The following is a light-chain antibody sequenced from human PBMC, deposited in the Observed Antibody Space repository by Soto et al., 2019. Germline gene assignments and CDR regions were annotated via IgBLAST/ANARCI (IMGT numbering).Light chain of an antibody. CDR2: DDN. V-gene: IGLV1-51*01. Sequence: QSVLTQPPSASGTPGQRVTISCSGGSSNIGSNSVSWYQQLPGTAPKLLIYDDNKRPSGIPDRFSGSKSGTSATLGITGFQTGDEADYYCGSWDSSLSAYVFGTGTKVTVL. CDR1: SSNIGSNS. J-gene: IGLJ1*01. CDR3: GSWDSSLSAYV.